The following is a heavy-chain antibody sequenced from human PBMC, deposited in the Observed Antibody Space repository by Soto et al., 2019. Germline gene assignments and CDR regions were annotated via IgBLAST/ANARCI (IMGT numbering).Heavy chain of an antibody. CDR2: FDPEDGET. D-gene: IGHD2-2*01. CDR3: ATKLLPGFIYTSPPMDY. V-gene: IGHV1-24*01. CDR1: GYSLSELS. Sequence: GSSVKVAWKVSGYSLSELSMHWVRQAPGKGLEWMGGFDPEDGETIYAQKFQGRVTMTEDTSTDTAYMELSSLRSEDTAVYYCATKLLPGFIYTSPPMDYWGQGTLVTVSS. J-gene: IGHJ4*02.